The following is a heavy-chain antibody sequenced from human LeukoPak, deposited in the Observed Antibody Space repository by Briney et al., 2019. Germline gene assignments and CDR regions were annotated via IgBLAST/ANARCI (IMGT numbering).Heavy chain of an antibody. CDR1: GGSFSGYY. D-gene: IGHD3-3*01. CDR2: INHSGST. CDR3: ARGPRITIFGVVKGNAFDI. V-gene: IGHV4-34*01. J-gene: IGHJ3*02. Sequence: SETLSLTCAVYGGSFSGYYWSWIRQPPGKGLECIGEINHSGSTNYNPSLKSRVTISVDTSKNQFSLKLSSVTAADTAVYYCARGPRITIFGVVKGNAFDIWGQGTMVTVSS.